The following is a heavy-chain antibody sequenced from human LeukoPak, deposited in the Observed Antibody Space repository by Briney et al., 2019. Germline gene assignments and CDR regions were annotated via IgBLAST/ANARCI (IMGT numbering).Heavy chain of an antibody. V-gene: IGHV3-30*02. J-gene: IGHJ4*02. CDR2: IRYDGSQN. CDR3: VKAVVGSISNFDF. CDR1: GFSFSTYG. D-gene: IGHD1-26*01. Sequence: GGSLRLSCAASGFSFSTYGMHWVRQAPGKGLEWVAFIRYDGSQNHLTDSVKGRFTVSRDDSRSTLYLQMDSLTVEDTAVYYCVKAVVGSISNFDFWGQGTLVTVSS.